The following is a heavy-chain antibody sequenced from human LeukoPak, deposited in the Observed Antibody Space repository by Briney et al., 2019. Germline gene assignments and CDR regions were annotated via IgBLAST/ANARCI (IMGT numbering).Heavy chain of an antibody. V-gene: IGHV3-48*03. D-gene: IGHD2-21*01. J-gene: IGHJ4*02. CDR2: ISSSGSTI. CDR1: GFTFSSYE. Sequence: PGGSLRLSCAASGFTFSSYEMNWVRQAPGKELEWVSYISSSGSTIYYADSVKGRFTISRDNAKNSLYLQMNSLRAEDTAVYYCARIGLGLWDYWGQGTLVTVSS. CDR3: ARIGLGLWDY.